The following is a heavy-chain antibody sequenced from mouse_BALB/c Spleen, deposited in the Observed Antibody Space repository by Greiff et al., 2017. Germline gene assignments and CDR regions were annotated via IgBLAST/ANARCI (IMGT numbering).Heavy chain of an antibody. J-gene: IGHJ2*01. CDR1: GYTFTSYW. CDR3: AREGSTYFDY. CDR2: INPSNGRT. Sequence: QVQLQQPGAELVKPGASVKLSCKASGYTFTSYWMHWVKQRPGQGLEWIGEINPSNGRTNYNEKFKSKATLTVDKPSSTAYMQLSSLTSEDSAVYYCAREGSTYFDYWGQGTTLTVSS. V-gene: IGHV1S81*02.